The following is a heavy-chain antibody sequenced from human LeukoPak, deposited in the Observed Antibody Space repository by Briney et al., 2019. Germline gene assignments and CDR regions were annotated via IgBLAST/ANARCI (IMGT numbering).Heavy chain of an antibody. Sequence: GGSLRLSCAASGFTFSSYDMHWVRHATGKGLEWVSAIGTAGDTYYPGSVKGRFTISRENAKNSLYLQMNSLRAGDTAVYYCAREGGGDYGDYYLDYWGQGTLVTVSS. D-gene: IGHD4-17*01. CDR1: GFTFSSYD. CDR2: IGTAGDT. CDR3: AREGGGDYGDYYLDY. J-gene: IGHJ4*02. V-gene: IGHV3-13*01.